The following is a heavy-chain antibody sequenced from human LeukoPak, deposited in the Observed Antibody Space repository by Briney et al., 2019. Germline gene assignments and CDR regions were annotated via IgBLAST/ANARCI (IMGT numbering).Heavy chain of an antibody. J-gene: IGHJ6*03. CDR3: AREPRMVRGHDYYYMDV. CDR1: GYTFTGYY. Sequence: ASVKVSCKASGYTFTGYYMHWVRQAPGQGLEWMGRINPNSGGTNYAQKFQGRVTITRNTSIGTASMQLSSLRSEDTAVYYCAREPRMVRGHDYYYMDVWGKGTTVTVS. V-gene: IGHV1-2*06. D-gene: IGHD3-10*01. CDR2: INPNSGGT.